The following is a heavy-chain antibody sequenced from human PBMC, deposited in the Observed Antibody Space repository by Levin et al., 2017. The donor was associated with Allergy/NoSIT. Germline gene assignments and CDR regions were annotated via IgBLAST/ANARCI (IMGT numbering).Heavy chain of an antibody. D-gene: IGHD1-26*01. J-gene: IGHJ6*03. Sequence: PSETLSLTCKVSGGSISSGDYYWSWVRQHSGKGLEWIGYISYSGNTNYSPSLKSRVTISADTSEEQFSLKVTSVTAADTAVYYCVRERRYGGFGRYYYYMDVWGEGITVTVSS. CDR3: VRERRYGGFGRYYYYMDV. V-gene: IGHV4-31*03. CDR1: GGSISSGDYY. CDR2: ISYSGNT.